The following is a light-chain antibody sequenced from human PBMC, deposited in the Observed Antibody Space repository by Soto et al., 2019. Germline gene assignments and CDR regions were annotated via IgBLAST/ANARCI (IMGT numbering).Light chain of an antibody. Sequence: EKVMTQSPATLSVSPGERATLSCRASQSINSNLAWFQQKPGQAPSLIMYGASTRATGIPARFSGSGSGTEFTLTLSSLQSEDFAVYYCQQYNNWPLTFGGGTKVEIK. J-gene: IGKJ4*01. V-gene: IGKV3-15*01. CDR1: QSINSN. CDR3: QQYNNWPLT. CDR2: GAS.